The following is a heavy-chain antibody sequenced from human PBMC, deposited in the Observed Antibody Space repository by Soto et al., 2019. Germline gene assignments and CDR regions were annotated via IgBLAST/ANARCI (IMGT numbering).Heavy chain of an antibody. V-gene: IGHV1-69*13. D-gene: IGHD1-1*01. J-gene: IGHJ6*02. Sequence: SVKVSCKASGGTFSSYAISWVREAPGQGLERMGGIIPIFGTANYAQKFQGRVTITADESTSTAYMELSSLRSEDTAVYYCAIPRTTGTTAGYYYYYYGMDVWGQGTTVTVSS. CDR2: IIPIFGTA. CDR3: AIPRTTGTTAGYYYYYYGMDV. CDR1: GGTFSSYA.